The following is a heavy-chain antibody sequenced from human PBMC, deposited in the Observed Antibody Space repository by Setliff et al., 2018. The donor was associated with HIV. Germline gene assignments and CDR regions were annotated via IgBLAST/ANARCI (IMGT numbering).Heavy chain of an antibody. V-gene: IGHV4-39*07. CDR2: FYYSGTS. Sequence: SETLSLTCAVSGDSINNSTYYWGWIRQPPGKGLEWIGGFYYSGTSYYNPSLRSRLTISVDTSKNQFSLKLNSVTAADTAMYYCAKGENEQWLVVGLFDYRGQGTLVTVSS. CDR1: GDSINNSTYY. J-gene: IGHJ4*02. D-gene: IGHD6-19*01. CDR3: AKGENEQWLVVGLFDY.